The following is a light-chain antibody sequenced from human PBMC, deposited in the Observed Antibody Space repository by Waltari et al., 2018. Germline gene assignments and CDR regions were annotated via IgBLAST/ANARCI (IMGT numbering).Light chain of an antibody. Sequence: DIQMTQSPSSLSASLGDRVTITCQASQDITFRLNWYQQRPGKAQKLLIYDATNLERGVPSRFSGSGSGTDFSLTIANVLPEDIATYYCLQYDHFPMAFGQGTRLDNK. CDR1: QDITFR. CDR2: DAT. J-gene: IGKJ5*01. V-gene: IGKV1-33*01. CDR3: LQYDHFPMA.